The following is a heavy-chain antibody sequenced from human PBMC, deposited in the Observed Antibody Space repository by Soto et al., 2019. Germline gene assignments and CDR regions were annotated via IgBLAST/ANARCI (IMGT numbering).Heavy chain of an antibody. D-gene: IGHD6-19*01. V-gene: IGHV4-59*01. CDR2: IYYSGST. CDR1: GGSISSYY. CDR3: ARAAEAGAVAGHWYFER. J-gene: IGHJ2*01. Sequence: PSETLSLTCTVSGGSISSYYWSWIRQPPGKGLEWIGYIYYSGSTNYNPSLKSRVTISVDTSKNQFSLKLSSVTAADTAVYYCARAAEAGAVAGHWYFERWGRGTLVTVSS.